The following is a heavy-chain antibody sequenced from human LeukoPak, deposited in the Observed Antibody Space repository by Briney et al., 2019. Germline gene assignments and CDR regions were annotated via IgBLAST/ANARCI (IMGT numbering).Heavy chain of an antibody. J-gene: IGHJ4*02. CDR3: ATYDFWSGYSDIYYFDY. CDR1: GFTFSSYA. V-gene: IGHV3-23*01. Sequence: GGSLRLSCAASGFTFSSYAMSWVRQAPGKGLEWVSAISGSGGSTYYADSVKGRFTISRDNSKNTLYLQMNSLRAEDTAVYYCATYDFWSGYSDIYYFDYWGRGTLVTVSS. CDR2: ISGSGGST. D-gene: IGHD3-3*01.